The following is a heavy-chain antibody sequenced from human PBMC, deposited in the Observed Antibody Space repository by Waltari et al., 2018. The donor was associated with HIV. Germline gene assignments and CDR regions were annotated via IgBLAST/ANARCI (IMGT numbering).Heavy chain of an antibody. V-gene: IGHV3-30*02. CDR2: IRYDGSNK. D-gene: IGHD3-22*01. J-gene: IGHJ3*02. Sequence: QVQLVESGGGVVQPGGSLRLSCAASGFTFSSYGMHWVRQAPGKGLEWVAFIRYDGSNKYYADSVKGRFTISRDNSKNTLYLQMNSLRAEDTAVYYCAKLSSGYPDNDAFDIWGQGTMVTVSS. CDR3: AKLSSGYPDNDAFDI. CDR1: GFTFSSYG.